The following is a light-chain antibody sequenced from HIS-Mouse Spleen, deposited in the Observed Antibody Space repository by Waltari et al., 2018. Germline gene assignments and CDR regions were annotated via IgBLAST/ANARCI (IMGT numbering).Light chain of an antibody. V-gene: IGLV3-27*01. CDR3: YSAADNSGV. CDR2: KDS. CDR1: VRAKKY. Sequence: SYELTQPSSVSVSPGQTDRITFPGDVRAKKYARWFQQKPGQAPVLVIYKDSERPSGIPERFSGSSSGTTVTLTISGAQVEDEADYYCYSAADNSGVFGGGTKLTVL. J-gene: IGLJ2*01.